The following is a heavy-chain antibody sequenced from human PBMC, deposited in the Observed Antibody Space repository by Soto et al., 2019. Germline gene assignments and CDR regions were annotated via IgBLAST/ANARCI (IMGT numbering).Heavy chain of an antibody. CDR3: ARALGAAAVYGMDV. CDR1: GYLISSGYY. D-gene: IGHD6-13*01. V-gene: IGHV4-4*07. J-gene: IGHJ6*02. Sequence: LETLSLKCSVSGYLISSGYYWSWIRQPAGKGLEWIGRIYTSGSTKYNPSLKSRVTMSVDTSKNQFSLKLSSVTAEDTAVYYCARALGAAAVYGMDVWGQGTTVTVSS. CDR2: IYTSGST.